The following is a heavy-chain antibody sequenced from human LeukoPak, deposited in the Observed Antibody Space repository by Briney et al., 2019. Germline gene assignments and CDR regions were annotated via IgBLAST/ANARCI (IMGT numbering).Heavy chain of an antibody. J-gene: IGHJ4*02. Sequence: KSGGSLRLSCTASGFTFSSYSMNWVRQAPGKGLEWVSSISSSSSYIYYADSVKGRFTISRDNAKNSLYLQMNSLRAEDTAVYYCARDVSSRRFDYWGQGTLVTVSS. CDR2: ISSSSSYI. CDR1: GFTFSSYS. V-gene: IGHV3-21*01. D-gene: IGHD6-13*01. CDR3: ARDVSSRRFDY.